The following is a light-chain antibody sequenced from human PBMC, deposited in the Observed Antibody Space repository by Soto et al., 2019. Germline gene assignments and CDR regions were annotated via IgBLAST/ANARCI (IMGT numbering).Light chain of an antibody. Sequence: EIVLTQSPATLSLSPGERAALSCRASQTVRSYLAWYQQKPGQAPRLLIYDASNRATGIPARFSGSGSGTDFTLTISSLEPEDFAVYYCQQRYNWPVTFGHGTRLEIK. CDR1: QTVRSY. J-gene: IGKJ5*01. CDR2: DAS. V-gene: IGKV3-11*01. CDR3: QQRYNWPVT.